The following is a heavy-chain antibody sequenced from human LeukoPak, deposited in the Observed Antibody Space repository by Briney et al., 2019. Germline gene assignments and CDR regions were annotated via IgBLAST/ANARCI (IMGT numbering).Heavy chain of an antibody. Sequence: SETLSLTCTVSGGSISSGSYYWSWIRQPAGKGLEWIGRIYTSGSTNYNPSLKSRVTISVDTSKNQFSLKLSSVTAADTAVYYCARGDYIVVVPAAIWFDPWGQGTLVTVSS. D-gene: IGHD2-2*01. V-gene: IGHV4-61*02. CDR3: ARGDYIVVVPAAIWFDP. CDR2: IYTSGST. CDR1: GGSISSGSYY. J-gene: IGHJ5*02.